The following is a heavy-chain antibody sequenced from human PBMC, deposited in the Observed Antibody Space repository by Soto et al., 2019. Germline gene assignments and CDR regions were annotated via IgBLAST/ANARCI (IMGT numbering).Heavy chain of an antibody. CDR3: ALPGVWSGYYSLRYYYYMDV. CDR1: GFTFSSYW. J-gene: IGHJ6*03. D-gene: IGHD3-3*01. V-gene: IGHV3-74*01. CDR2: INSDGSST. Sequence: HPGGSLRLSCAASGFTFSSYWMHWVRQAPGKGLVWVSRINSDGSSTSYADSVKGRFTISRDNAKNTLYLQMNSLRAEDTAVYYCALPGVWSGYYSLRYYYYMDVWGKGTTVTVSS.